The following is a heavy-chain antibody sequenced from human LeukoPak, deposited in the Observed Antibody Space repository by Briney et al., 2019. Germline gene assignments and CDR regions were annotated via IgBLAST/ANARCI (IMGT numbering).Heavy chain of an antibody. V-gene: IGHV3-21*01. Sequence: GGSLRLSCAASGFTFSSYSMNWVRQAPGKGLEWVSSISSSSSYIYYADSVKGRFTISRDNAKNSLYLQMNSLRAEDTAVYYCARDRGNSDFDTWGQGTLVTVSS. D-gene: IGHD1-1*01. CDR2: ISSSSSYI. CDR1: GFTFSSYS. J-gene: IGHJ4*02. CDR3: ARDRGNSDFDT.